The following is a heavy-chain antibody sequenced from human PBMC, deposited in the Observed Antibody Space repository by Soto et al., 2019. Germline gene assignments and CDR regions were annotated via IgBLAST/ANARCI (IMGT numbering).Heavy chain of an antibody. CDR1: GGTFSNYA. V-gene: IGHV1-69*06. J-gene: IGHJ5*02. D-gene: IGHD5-18*01. CDR3: TRGIQLWS. Sequence: QVQLVQSGAEVKKPGSSVKVSCKASGGTFSNYALTWVRQAPGQGLEWMGGIIPLSGTPNYEQKFQGRVTITAEKSTTTVYMELSSLRSEDTAVYYCTRGIQLWSWGQGTLVTVSS. CDR2: IIPLSGTP.